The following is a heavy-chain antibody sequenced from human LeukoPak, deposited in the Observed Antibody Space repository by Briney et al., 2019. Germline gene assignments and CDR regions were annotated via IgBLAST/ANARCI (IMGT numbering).Heavy chain of an antibody. V-gene: IGHV4-39*01. Sequence: SETLSLTCTVSGGSISISSYSWGWIRQPPGKGLEWIGSIDYSGSIYYNPSPKSRVTIFVDTSKSQFSLNLSSVTAADTAVYYCARQRGNSRNFDNWGQGTLVTVSS. J-gene: IGHJ4*02. CDR1: GGSISISSYS. D-gene: IGHD4-23*01. CDR2: IDYSGSI. CDR3: ARQRGNSRNFDN.